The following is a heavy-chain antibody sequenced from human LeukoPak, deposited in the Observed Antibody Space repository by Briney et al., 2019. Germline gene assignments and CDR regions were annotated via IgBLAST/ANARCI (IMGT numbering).Heavy chain of an antibody. Sequence: GGSLRLSCAASGSTFSSYSMNWVRQAPGKGLEWVSYISSSSSTIYYADSVKGRFTISRDNAKNSLYLQMNSLRAEDTAVYYCARDANGNIKANNWFDPWGQGTLVTVSS. CDR1: GSTFSSYS. CDR2: ISSSSSTI. J-gene: IGHJ5*02. D-gene: IGHD2/OR15-2a*01. CDR3: ARDANGNIKANNWFDP. V-gene: IGHV3-48*01.